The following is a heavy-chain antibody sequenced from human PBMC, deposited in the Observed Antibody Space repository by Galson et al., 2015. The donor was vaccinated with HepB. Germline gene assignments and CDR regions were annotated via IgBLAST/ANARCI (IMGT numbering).Heavy chain of an antibody. CDR3: YVGHYINS. V-gene: IGHV3-7*01. D-gene: IGHD3-16*01. CDR1: GITFTNFW. J-gene: IGHJ4*02. CDR2: IKKDGTQR. Sequence: SLRLSCAASGITFTNFWLTWVRQAPGKGLEWVASIKKDGTQRNYVDSVKGRFTISRDNAKQSLYLQMDGLRAEDTAIYYCYVGHYINSWGQGTLVTVSS.